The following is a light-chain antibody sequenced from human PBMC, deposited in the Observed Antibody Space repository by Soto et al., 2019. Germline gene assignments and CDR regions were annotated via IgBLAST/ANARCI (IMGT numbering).Light chain of an antibody. CDR3: CSHAGSYTLV. V-gene: IGLV2-11*01. CDR1: SSDVGGYKY. CDR2: DVN. J-gene: IGLJ2*01. Sequence: QSALTQPRSVSGSPGQSVTFSCTGTSSDVGGYKYVSWYQQHPGKAPKLMIYDVNNRPSGVPDRFSGSKSGNTASLTISGLQAEDEADYYCCSHAGSYTLVFGGGTKLTVL.